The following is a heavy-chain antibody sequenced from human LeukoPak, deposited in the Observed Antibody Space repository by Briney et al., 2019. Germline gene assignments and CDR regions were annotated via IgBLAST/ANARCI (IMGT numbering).Heavy chain of an antibody. Sequence: ASVKVSCKASGGTFSSYAISWVRQAPGQGLGWMGGIIPIFGTANYAQKFQGRVTITADESTSTAYMELSSLRSEDTAVYYCAREVASGSYSFGGQGTLVTVSS. CDR3: AREVASGSYSF. D-gene: IGHD1-26*01. CDR2: IIPIFGTA. CDR1: GGTFSSYA. V-gene: IGHV1-69*13. J-gene: IGHJ4*02.